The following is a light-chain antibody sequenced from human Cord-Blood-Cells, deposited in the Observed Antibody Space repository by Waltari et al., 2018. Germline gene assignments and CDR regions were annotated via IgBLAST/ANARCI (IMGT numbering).Light chain of an antibody. Sequence: QSALTQPASVSGSPGQSITISCTGTSSDVGSYNIASWYQQHPGKAPELMIYEGSKRPSGVSKRFSGSKSGNTASLTISGLQAEDEADYYCCSYAGSSTYVFGTGTKVTVL. J-gene: IGLJ1*01. CDR3: CSYAGSSTYV. V-gene: IGLV2-23*01. CDR1: SSDVGSYNI. CDR2: EGS.